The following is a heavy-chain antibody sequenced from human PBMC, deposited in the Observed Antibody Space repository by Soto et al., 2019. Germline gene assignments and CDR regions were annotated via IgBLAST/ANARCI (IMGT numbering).Heavy chain of an antibody. D-gene: IGHD6-13*01. CDR3: ARSQGVRSSLDIYYYYYYGMDV. Sequence: QVQLVQSGAEVKKPGSSVKVSCKAPGCTFSSYAISWVRQAPGQGLEWMGGVIPIFGAANDAQKFQGRVTTTAAQSTRTGYLELSSLRSEDTAVHYCARSQGVRSSLDIYYYYYYGMDVWGQGNTVTVSS. J-gene: IGHJ6*02. CDR2: VIPIFGAA. CDR1: GCTFSSYA. V-gene: IGHV1-69*01.